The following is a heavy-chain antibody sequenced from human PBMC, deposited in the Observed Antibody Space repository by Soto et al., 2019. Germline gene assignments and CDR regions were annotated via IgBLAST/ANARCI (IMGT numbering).Heavy chain of an antibody. CDR3: VKDPYVLRYFDWLGY. CDR1: GFTFSSYA. CDR2: ISSNGGST. Sequence: GGSLRLSCSASGFTFSSYAMHWVRQAPGKGLEYVSAISSNGGSTYYADSVKGRFTISRDNSKNTLYLQMSSLRAEDTAVYYCVKDPYVLRYFDWLGYWGQGTLVTVYS. J-gene: IGHJ4*02. D-gene: IGHD3-9*01. V-gene: IGHV3-64D*06.